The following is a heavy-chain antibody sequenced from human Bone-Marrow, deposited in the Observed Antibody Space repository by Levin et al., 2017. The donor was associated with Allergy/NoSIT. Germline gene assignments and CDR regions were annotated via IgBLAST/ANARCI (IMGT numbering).Heavy chain of an antibody. CDR3: TKSPTLTGYYEWFHP. CDR2: ISYDGDFT. CDR1: GFSFRSYG. Sequence: AGSLRLSCAASGFSFRSYGMHWVRQAPGKGLEWVGLISYDGDFTFYGDSVKGRFTISRDNSNNTLFLQMDSLSADDTAIYYCTKSPTLTGYYEWFHPWGQGTLVTVAS. J-gene: IGHJ5*02. D-gene: IGHD3-9*01. V-gene: IGHV3-30*18.